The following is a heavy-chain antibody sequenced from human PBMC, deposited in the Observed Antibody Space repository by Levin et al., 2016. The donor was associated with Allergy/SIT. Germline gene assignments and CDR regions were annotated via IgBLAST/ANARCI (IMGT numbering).Heavy chain of an antibody. D-gene: IGHD5-24*01. Sequence: SETLSLTCTVSGGSISGYYWSWIRQPPGKGLEWIGYNYNGESTTYNPSLKSRATISVDTSKNQVSLRLHSATAADTAVYYCVRMAGYWGQGILVTVVL. CDR3: VRMAGY. V-gene: IGHV4-59*13. CDR1: GGSISGYY. J-gene: IGHJ4*02. CDR2: NYNGEST.